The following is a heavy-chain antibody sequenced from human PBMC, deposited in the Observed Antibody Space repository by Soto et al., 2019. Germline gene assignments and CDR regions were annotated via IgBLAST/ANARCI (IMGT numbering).Heavy chain of an antibody. CDR2: ISGSGDTT. V-gene: IGHV3-23*01. CDR3: AKSAWPADY. CDR1: GFTYSTYA. Sequence: EVQVLESGGGLVQPGGSLRLSCAASGFTYSTYAMSWVRQSPGKGLEWVSTISGSGDTTYYADSVRGRFTVSRDNSNNTLYLQMNSLRAEDTTIYFCAKSAWPADYRGQGTLVTVSS. J-gene: IGHJ4*02.